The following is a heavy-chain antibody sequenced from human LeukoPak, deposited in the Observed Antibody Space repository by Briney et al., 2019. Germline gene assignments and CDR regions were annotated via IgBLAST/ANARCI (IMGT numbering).Heavy chain of an antibody. Sequence: GGSLRLSCAASGFTFSSYAMTWVRQAPGKGLEWVSAISGSGGSTYHADSVKGRFTISRDNSKNMLYLQMNSLRAEDTAVYYCARVMNYYDSSGPLDYWGQGTLVTVSS. J-gene: IGHJ4*02. CDR3: ARVMNYYDSSGPLDY. CDR1: GFTFSSYA. CDR2: ISGSGGST. V-gene: IGHV3-23*01. D-gene: IGHD3-22*01.